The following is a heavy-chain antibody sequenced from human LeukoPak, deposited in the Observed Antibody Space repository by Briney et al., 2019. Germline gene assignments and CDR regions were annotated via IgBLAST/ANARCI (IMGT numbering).Heavy chain of an antibody. J-gene: IGHJ3*02. CDR1: GYTFTSDD. V-gene: IGHV1-2*02. CDR3: ARGFGGNHVDAFDI. Sequence: ASVKVSCKASGYTFTSDDINWGRQATGQGLEWMGWMNPNSGGTNYAQKFQGRGTMTRDTSISTAYMELSRLRSDDTAVYYCARGFGGNHVDAFDIWGQGTMVTVSS. CDR2: MNPNSGGT. D-gene: IGHD3-10*01.